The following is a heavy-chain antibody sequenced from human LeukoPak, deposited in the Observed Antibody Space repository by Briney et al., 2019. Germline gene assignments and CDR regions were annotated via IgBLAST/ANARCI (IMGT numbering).Heavy chain of an antibody. J-gene: IGHJ5*02. CDR1: GFTFSPCA. D-gene: IGHD3-3*02. CDR3: ARVDIYWFDP. CDR2: ISGSGGAT. V-gene: IGHV3-23*01. Sequence: PGGSLRLSCAASGFTFSPCAMSWVRQAPGKGLEWVSTISGSGGATYYADSVKGRFTISRDNSKNTLYLQMDSLRAEDTAVYYCARVDIYWFDPWGQGTLVTVSS.